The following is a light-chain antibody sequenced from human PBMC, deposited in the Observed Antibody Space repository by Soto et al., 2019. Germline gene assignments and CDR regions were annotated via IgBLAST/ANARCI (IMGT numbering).Light chain of an antibody. CDR2: SAS. Sequence: ELVLTQSPGTLSLSPGERANLSCRASQSVSSSYLAWYQQKPGQAPRLLIYSASSRATGIPDRFSGSGSGTDFTLTISRLEPEDFAVYYCQQYGSSPQWTFGQGTKVDIK. V-gene: IGKV3-20*01. CDR1: QSVSSSY. CDR3: QQYGSSPQWT. J-gene: IGKJ1*01.